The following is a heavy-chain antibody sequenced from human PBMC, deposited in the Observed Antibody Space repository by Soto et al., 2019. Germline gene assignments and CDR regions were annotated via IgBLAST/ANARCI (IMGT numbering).Heavy chain of an antibody. V-gene: IGHV3-15*01. J-gene: IGHJ4*02. CDR2: IKSKTEGGTP. CDR1: ELTLTNAW. CDR3: TNLIRGFSYSPY. Sequence: EVRLEESGGGLVKPGGSLRLSCVASELTLTNAWMSWVRQAPGKGLEWVGRIKSKTEGGTPDYAAPVKGRFTLSRDDSKNTLYLQMNSLMTEDTGVYYCTNLIRGFSYSPYGGQGTLVTVSS. D-gene: IGHD5-18*01.